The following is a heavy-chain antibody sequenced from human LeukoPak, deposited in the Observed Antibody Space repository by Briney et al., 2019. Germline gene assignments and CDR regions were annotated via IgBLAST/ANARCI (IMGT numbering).Heavy chain of an antibody. CDR1: GFPFSTHS. J-gene: IGHJ4*02. Sequence: PGGSLRLSCAASGFPFSTHSLNWVRQAPGKGLEWVSRINPDGRTIDYADAVEGRFTISRDNAKNTLYLQMNSLTAEDTAVYYCATAGSYRFDYWGQGTLVTVSS. CDR2: INPDGRTI. V-gene: IGHV3-74*01. CDR3: ATAGSYRFDY. D-gene: IGHD3-9*01.